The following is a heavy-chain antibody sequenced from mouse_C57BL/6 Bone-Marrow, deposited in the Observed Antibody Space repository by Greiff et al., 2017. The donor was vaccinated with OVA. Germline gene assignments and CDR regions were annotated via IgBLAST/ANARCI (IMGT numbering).Heavy chain of an antibody. D-gene: IGHD2-2*01. CDR3: ARGDLNGYYFDY. V-gene: IGHV1-78*01. J-gene: IGHJ2*01. CDR2: IYPRDGST. Sequence: VQLQESDAELVKPGASVKISCKVSGYTFTDHTIHWMKQRPEQGLEWIGYIYPRDGSTKYNEKFKGKATLTADKSSSTAYMQFSSLTSEDSAIYYCARGDLNGYYFDYWGQGTTLTVSS. CDR1: GYTFTDHT.